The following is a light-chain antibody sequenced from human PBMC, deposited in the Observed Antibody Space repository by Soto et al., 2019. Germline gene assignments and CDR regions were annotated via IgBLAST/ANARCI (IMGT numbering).Light chain of an antibody. J-gene: IGKJ1*01. CDR3: QQYKTWPSGT. CDR2: GAS. CDR1: QSVGSN. V-gene: IGKV3-15*01. Sequence: ETVMTQSPATLSVSPGEKATLCRRSSQSVGSNLAWYQQKPGQAPRLLIYGASTRATGIPARFSGSGSGTEFTLTISSLQSEDFAVYYCQQYKTWPSGTFGQGTKV.